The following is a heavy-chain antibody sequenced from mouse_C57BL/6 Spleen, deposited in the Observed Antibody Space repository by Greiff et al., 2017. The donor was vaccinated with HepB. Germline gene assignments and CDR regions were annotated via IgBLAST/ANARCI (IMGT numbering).Heavy chain of an antibody. CDR1: GYAFTNYL. Sequence: QVQLQHSGAELVRPGTSVKVSCKASGYAFTNYLIEWVKQRPGQGLEWIGVINPGSGGTNYNEKFKGKATLTADKSSSTAYMQLSSLTSEDSAVYFCARHGSSYGGFAYWGQGTLVTVSA. CDR3: ARHGSSYGGFAY. CDR2: INPGSGGT. V-gene: IGHV1-54*01. D-gene: IGHD1-1*01. J-gene: IGHJ3*01.